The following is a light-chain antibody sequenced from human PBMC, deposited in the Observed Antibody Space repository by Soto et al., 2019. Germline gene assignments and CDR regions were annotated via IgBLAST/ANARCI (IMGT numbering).Light chain of an antibody. V-gene: IGKV1-39*01. CDR3: QQSYSSPLT. J-gene: IGKJ4*01. Sequence: DIQMTQSPSSLSASVGDRVTITCRASQSISNYLNWYQQKPGNAPKLLIYDASSLQSGVPSSFSGSGSGTDFSLTISSLQPEDFATYYCQQSYSSPLTFGGGTKVEIK. CDR1: QSISNY. CDR2: DAS.